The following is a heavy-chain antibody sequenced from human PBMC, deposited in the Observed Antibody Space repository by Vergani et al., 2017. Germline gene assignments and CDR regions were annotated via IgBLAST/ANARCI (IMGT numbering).Heavy chain of an antibody. J-gene: IGHJ6*02. V-gene: IGHV3-73*02. Sequence: EVQLVESGGGLVQPGGSLKLSCAASGFTFSGSAMHWVRQASGKGLEWVGRIRSKANSYATAYAASVKGRFTISRDDSKNTAYLQMNSLKTEDTAVYYCTRQGIAVAGTRNYYHYGMDVWGQGTTVTVSS. CDR2: IRSKANSYAT. CDR1: GFTFSGSA. CDR3: TRQGIAVAGTRNYYHYGMDV. D-gene: IGHD6-19*01.